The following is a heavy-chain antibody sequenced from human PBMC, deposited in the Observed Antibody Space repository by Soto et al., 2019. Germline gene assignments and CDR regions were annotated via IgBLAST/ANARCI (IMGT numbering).Heavy chain of an antibody. CDR3: SRDDSTGYYVEVGDY. CDR1: GFTFSTYS. CDR2: ISSSSTTI. D-gene: IGHD3-22*01. J-gene: IGHJ4*02. V-gene: IGHV3-48*02. Sequence: GGSLRLSCAASGFTFSTYSMNWVRQAPGKGLEWISYISSSSTTIYYADSVRGRFAISRDNAKSSLYLQMNSLRDEDTAVYYCSRDDSTGYYVEVGDYWGQGTMVTVYS.